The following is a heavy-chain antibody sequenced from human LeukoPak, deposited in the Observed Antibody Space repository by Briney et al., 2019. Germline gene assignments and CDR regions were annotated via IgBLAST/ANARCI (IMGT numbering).Heavy chain of an antibody. V-gene: IGHV3-48*01. CDR1: GFTFSNYA. CDR3: ARDRLTSGSYFFDY. D-gene: IGHD1-26*01. CDR2: ISGRSSTI. J-gene: IGHJ4*02. Sequence: TGGSLRLSCAASGFTFSNYAINWVRQAPGKGLEWISYISGRSSTIYYADSVRGRFTISRDNAKNSMYLQMNSLRAEDTAVYYCARDRLTSGSYFFDYWGQGTLVTVSS.